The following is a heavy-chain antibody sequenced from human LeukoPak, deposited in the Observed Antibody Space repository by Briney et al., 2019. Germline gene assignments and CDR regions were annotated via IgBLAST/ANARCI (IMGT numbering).Heavy chain of an antibody. J-gene: IGHJ4*02. CDR2: IYYSGST. V-gene: IGHV4-39*07. CDR1: GGSISSSSYY. Sequence: SETLSLTCTVSGGSISSSSYYWGWIRQPPGKGLEWIGSIYYSGSTYYNPSLKSRVTISVDTSKNQFSLKLSSVTAADTAVYYCARGPMSSGWYYFDCWGQGTLVTVSS. D-gene: IGHD6-19*01. CDR3: ARGPMSSGWYYFDC.